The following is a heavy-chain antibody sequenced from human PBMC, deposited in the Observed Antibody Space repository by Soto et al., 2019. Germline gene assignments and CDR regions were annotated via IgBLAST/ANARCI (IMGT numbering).Heavy chain of an antibody. CDR2: ISYDGSNK. CDR3: AKESGYDFYYYYYYGMDV. CDR1: GFTFSSYG. D-gene: IGHD5-12*01. J-gene: IGHJ6*02. Sequence: VGSLRLSCAASGFTFSSYGMHWVRQAPGKGLEWVAVISYDGSNKYYADSVKGRFTISRDNSKNTLYLQINSLRAEDTAVYYCAKESGYDFYYYYYYGMDVWGQGTTVTVSS. V-gene: IGHV3-30*18.